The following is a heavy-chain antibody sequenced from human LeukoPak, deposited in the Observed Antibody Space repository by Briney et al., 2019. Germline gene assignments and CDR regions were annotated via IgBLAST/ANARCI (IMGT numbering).Heavy chain of an antibody. CDR1: GFTVSSNY. V-gene: IGHV3-53*01. J-gene: IGHJ6*02. CDR3: ARDKKSGYDWANYYYGMDV. D-gene: IGHD5-12*01. Sequence: GGSLRLSCAASGFTVSSNYMSWVRQAPGKGLEWVSVIYSGGSTYHADSVKGRFTISRDNSKNTLYLQMNSLRAEDTAVYYCARDKKSGYDWANYYYGMDVWGQGTTVTVSS. CDR2: IYSGGST.